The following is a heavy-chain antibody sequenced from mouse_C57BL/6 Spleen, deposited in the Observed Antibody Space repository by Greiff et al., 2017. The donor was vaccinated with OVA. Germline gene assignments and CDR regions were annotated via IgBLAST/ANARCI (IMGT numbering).Heavy chain of an antibody. J-gene: IGHJ1*03. D-gene: IGHD1-1*01. CDR2: INPNNGGT. Sequence: VQLQQSGPELVKPGASVKIPCKASGYTFTDYNMDWVKQSHGKSLEWIGDINPNNGGTIYNQKFKGKATLTVDKSSSTAYMELRSLTSEDTAVYYCARGVYYYGSSYVHYWYFDVWGTGTTVTVSS. CDR3: ARGVYYYGSSYVHYWYFDV. CDR1: GYTFTDYN. V-gene: IGHV1-18*01.